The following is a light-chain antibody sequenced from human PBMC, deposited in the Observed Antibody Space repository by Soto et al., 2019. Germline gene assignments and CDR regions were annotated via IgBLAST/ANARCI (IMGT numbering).Light chain of an antibody. CDR1: LSINGN. CDR2: ATS. CDR3: QQYNTWYT. V-gene: IGKV3-15*01. Sequence: EIVMTQSPATLSVSPGERATLSCRASLSINGNLAWYQRKPGQAPRLLMYATSVRATGIPARFSGSGSGTEYTLTISSLQSEDFAVFYCQQYNTWYTFGQGTKLEIK. J-gene: IGKJ2*01.